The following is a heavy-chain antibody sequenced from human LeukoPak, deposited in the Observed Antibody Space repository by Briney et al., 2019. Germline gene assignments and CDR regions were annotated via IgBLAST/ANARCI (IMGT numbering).Heavy chain of an antibody. V-gene: IGHV3-23*01. CDR1: GFTFRSYV. D-gene: IGHD6-6*01. J-gene: IGHJ4*02. CDR3: AKHVGSARHFDY. Sequence: GGSLRLSCAASGFTFRSYVMTWVRQAPGKGLEWVSEISGSGDSTYYADSVKGRFTISRDNSKNTLYLQMNGLRADDTAVYYCAKHVGSARHFDYWGQGTLVTVSS. CDR2: ISGSGDST.